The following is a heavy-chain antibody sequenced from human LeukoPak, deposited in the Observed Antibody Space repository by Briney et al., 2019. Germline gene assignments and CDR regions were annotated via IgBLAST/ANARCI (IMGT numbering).Heavy chain of an antibody. CDR2: IRYDGNNK. V-gene: IGHV3-30*02. J-gene: IGHJ4*02. CDR1: GFTFSNYG. Sequence: GGSLRLSCGASGFTFSNYGMLWVRQAPGKGLDWVAFIRYDGNNKLYADSVKGRFTISRDNSKNTLYLQMNSLRAEDTAVYYCARDGWDYEFDYWGQGTLVAVSS. D-gene: IGHD1-7*01. CDR3: ARDGWDYEFDY.